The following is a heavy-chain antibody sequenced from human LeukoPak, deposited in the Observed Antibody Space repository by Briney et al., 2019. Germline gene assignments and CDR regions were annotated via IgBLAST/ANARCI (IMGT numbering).Heavy chain of an antibody. CDR3: ARDRGIAAAADAFDI. Sequence: SETLSLTRTVSGGSISSSTYYWGWIRQPPGKGLEWIGSIYYSGSTYYNPSLKSRVTISVDTSKNQFSLKLSSVTAADTAVYYCARDRGIAAAADAFDIWGQGTMVTVSS. CDR2: IYYSGST. D-gene: IGHD6-13*01. J-gene: IGHJ3*02. V-gene: IGHV4-39*07. CDR1: GGSISSSTYY.